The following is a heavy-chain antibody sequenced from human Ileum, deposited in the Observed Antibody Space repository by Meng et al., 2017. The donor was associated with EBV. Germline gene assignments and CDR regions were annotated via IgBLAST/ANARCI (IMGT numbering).Heavy chain of an antibody. CDR2: FYEGTT. Sequence: QVQLHESGPGLVKPSGTLSLTCDVSGVSISGNYWSWIRQSPVKGLEWIGFFYEGTTNYNPSLKSRVTIAAGPANNQISLRLSSVTSADTAVYYCAKGGQWDPLDSWGRGSLVTVSS. D-gene: IGHD1-26*01. V-gene: IGHV4-59*01. J-gene: IGHJ4*02. CDR3: AKGGQWDPLDS. CDR1: GVSISGNY.